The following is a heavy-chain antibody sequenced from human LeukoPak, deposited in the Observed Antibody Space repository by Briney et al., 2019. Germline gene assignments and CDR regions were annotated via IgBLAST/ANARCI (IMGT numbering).Heavy chain of an antibody. D-gene: IGHD6-13*01. CDR1: GFTFSSFE. J-gene: IGHJ5*02. CDR2: ISGSGTTI. CDR3: ARGVGSSWPGWFDP. Sequence: PGGSLRLSCAASGFTFSSFEMNWVRQAPGKGLEWLSYISGSGTTIYYADSVRGRLTISRDNAKNSLYLQMNSLRAEDTAVYYCARGVGSSWPGWFDPWGQGTLVTVSS. V-gene: IGHV3-48*03.